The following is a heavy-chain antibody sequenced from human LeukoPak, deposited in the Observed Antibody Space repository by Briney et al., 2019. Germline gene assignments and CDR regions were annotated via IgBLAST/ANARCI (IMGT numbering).Heavy chain of an antibody. CDR3: ARDVRGYYYDSSGYHTTSYYYYYYMDV. Sequence: KPSETLSLTCTVSGGSISSGSYYWSWIRQPAGKGLEWIGRIYTSGSTNYNPSLKSRVTISVDTSKNQFSLKLSSVTAADTAVYYCARDVRGYYYDSSGYHTTSYYYYYYMDVWGKGTTVTVSS. D-gene: IGHD3-22*01. CDR2: IYTSGST. CDR1: GGSISSGSYY. V-gene: IGHV4-61*02. J-gene: IGHJ6*03.